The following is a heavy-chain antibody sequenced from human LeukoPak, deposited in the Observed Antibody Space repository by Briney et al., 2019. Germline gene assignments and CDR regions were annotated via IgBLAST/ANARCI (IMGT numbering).Heavy chain of an antibody. CDR2: ISSSSSYI. CDR3: VRVLSGSWDWFDP. D-gene: IGHD3-22*01. Sequence: GGSLRLSCAASGFIFSSYWMHWVRQAPGKGLEWVSSISSSSSYIYYADSVKGRFTISRDNAKNSLYLQMNSLRAEDTALYHCVRVLSGSWDWFDPWGQGTLVTVSS. J-gene: IGHJ5*02. V-gene: IGHV3-21*01. CDR1: GFIFSSYW.